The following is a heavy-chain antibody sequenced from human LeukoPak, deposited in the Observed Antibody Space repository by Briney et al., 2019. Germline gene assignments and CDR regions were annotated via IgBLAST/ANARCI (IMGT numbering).Heavy chain of an antibody. Sequence: GGSLRLSCAASGFTFSSYGMHWVRQAPGKGLEWVAVISYDGSNKYYADSVKGRFTISRDNSKNTLDLQMNSLRAEDTAVYYCARDRSYDFWSGYSTPDYWGQGTLVTVSS. V-gene: IGHV3-30*03. CDR2: ISYDGSNK. CDR1: GFTFSSYG. CDR3: ARDRSYDFWSGYSTPDY. D-gene: IGHD3-3*01. J-gene: IGHJ4*02.